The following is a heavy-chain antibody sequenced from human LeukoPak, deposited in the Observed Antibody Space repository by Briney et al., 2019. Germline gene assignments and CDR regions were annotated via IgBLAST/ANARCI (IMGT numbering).Heavy chain of an antibody. V-gene: IGHV3-43*02. CDR2: ISGDGGST. CDR3: AKSQVSRITMVRGVSPLAFDI. D-gene: IGHD3-10*01. J-gene: IGHJ3*02. CDR1: GFTFDDYA. Sequence: GGSLRLSCAASGFTFDDYAMHWVRQAPGKGLEWVSLISGDGGSTYYADSVKGRFTISRDNSKNSLYLQMNSLRTEDIALYYCAKSQVSRITMVRGVSPLAFDIWGQGTMVTVSS.